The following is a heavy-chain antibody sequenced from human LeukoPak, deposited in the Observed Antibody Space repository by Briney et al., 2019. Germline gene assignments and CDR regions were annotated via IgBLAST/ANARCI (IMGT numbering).Heavy chain of an antibody. V-gene: IGHV4-39*01. CDR1: GASISSSSCC. CDR3: ARPLFIAGGTDDAFDI. CDR2: IYCSGST. Sequence: SEPLFLSCTVSGASISSSSCCWGRMPRPPGKVLEWIERIYCSGSTYYSSALKSRLTIFVDTAKNQFSLKLSSVTAADTAVYYCARPLFIAGGTDDAFDILGQGAMVTLSS. D-gene: IGHD6-13*01. J-gene: IGHJ3*02.